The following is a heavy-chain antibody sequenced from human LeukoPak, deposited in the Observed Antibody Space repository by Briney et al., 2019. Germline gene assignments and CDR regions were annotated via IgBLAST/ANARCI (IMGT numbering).Heavy chain of an antibody. D-gene: IGHD6-19*01. V-gene: IGHV3-21*06. Sequence: GGSLRLSCAASGFIFKTYTMNWVRQAPGKGLEWVSSILSSGAYTYYADSLKGRFTTSRGNAKNSLYLQMNSLRAEDTAVYYCVTRGWADYYYYMDVWGKGTTVTVSS. CDR1: GFIFKTYT. CDR3: VTRGWADYYYYMDV. CDR2: ILSSGAYT. J-gene: IGHJ6*03.